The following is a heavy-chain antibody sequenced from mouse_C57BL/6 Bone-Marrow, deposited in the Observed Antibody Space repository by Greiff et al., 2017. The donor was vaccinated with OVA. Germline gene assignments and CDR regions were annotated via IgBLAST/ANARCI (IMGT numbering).Heavy chain of an antibody. CDR3: TNIYYAMDY. CDR2: IDPENGDT. Sequence: EVKLQQSGAELVRPGASVKLSCTASGFNIKDDYMHWVKQRPEQGLEWIGWIDPENGDTEYASKFQGKATITADTSSNTAYLQLSSLTSEDTAVYYCTNIYYAMDYWGQGTSVTVSS. J-gene: IGHJ4*01. CDR1: GFNIKDDY. V-gene: IGHV14-4*01.